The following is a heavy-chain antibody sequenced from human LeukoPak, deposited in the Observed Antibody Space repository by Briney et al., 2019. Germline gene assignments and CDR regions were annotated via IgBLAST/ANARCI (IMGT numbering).Heavy chain of an antibody. V-gene: IGHV1-18*01. CDR1: GYTFTNYA. CDR2: ISAYNGKT. CDR3: ARVPIPEVLWFGEEQGGYYYYYMDV. J-gene: IGHJ6*03. D-gene: IGHD3-10*01. Sequence: GASVKVSCKASGYTFTNYAMNWVRQAPGQGLEWMGWISAYNGKTNYAQKLQGRVTMTTDTSTSTAYMELRSLRSDDTAMYYCARVPIPEVLWFGEEQGGYYYYYMDVWGKGTTVTISS.